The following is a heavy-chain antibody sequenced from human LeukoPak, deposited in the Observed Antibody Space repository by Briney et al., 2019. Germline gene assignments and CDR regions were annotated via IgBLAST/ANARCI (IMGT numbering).Heavy chain of an antibody. J-gene: IGHJ1*01. CDR1: GYTFTGYY. CDR3: ARSFSSKNYYDSSGYYLEYFQL. Sequence: ASVKVSCRASGYTFTGYYMHWVRQAPGQGLEWMGRINPNSGGTNYAQKFQGRVTMTRDTSISTAYMELSRLRSDDTAVYYCARSFSSKNYYDSSGYYLEYFQLWGQGTLVTVSS. V-gene: IGHV1-2*06. CDR2: INPNSGGT. D-gene: IGHD3-22*01.